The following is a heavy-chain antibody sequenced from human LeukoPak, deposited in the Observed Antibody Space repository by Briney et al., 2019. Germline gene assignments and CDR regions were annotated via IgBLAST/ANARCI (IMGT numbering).Heavy chain of an antibody. V-gene: IGHV4-39*01. J-gene: IGHJ5*02. CDR3: ARWWELLSWFDP. CDR2: IYYSGST. D-gene: IGHD1-26*01. CDR1: GGPISSSSYY. Sequence: SETLSLTCTVSGGPISSSSYYWGWIRQPPGKGLEWIGSIYYSGSTYYNPSLKSRVTISADTSKNQFSLKLSSVTAADTAVYYCARWWELLSWFDPWGQGTLVTVSS.